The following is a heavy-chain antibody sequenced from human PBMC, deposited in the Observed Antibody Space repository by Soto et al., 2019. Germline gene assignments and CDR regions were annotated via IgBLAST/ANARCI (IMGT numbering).Heavy chain of an antibody. Sequence: QITLKESGPTLVSPTQTLTLTCTFSGFSLTRNGVGVGWIRQPPGKALEWLALIFGDDDKRYSPSLRNRLTITKDTSKNQVVLTMIAMDPEDTATYYSAHRGMYFSFGSWGQGTLVTVSS. CDR2: IFGDDDK. CDR1: GFSLTRNGVG. D-gene: IGHD3-16*01. J-gene: IGHJ4*02. CDR3: AHRGMYFSFGS. V-gene: IGHV2-5*02.